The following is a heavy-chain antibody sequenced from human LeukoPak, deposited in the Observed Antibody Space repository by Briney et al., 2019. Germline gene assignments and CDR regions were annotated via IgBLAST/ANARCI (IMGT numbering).Heavy chain of an antibody. D-gene: IGHD1-14*01. CDR1: GFTFGNSW. CDR2: INADGSTT. J-gene: IGHJ3*01. V-gene: IGHV3-74*01. CDR3: VVVVEPPDSDGFDV. Sequence: GGSLRLSCAASGFTFGNSWVHWVRQAPGKGLVWVSLINADGSTTTYADSVKGRFTISRDNARNTLSLQINSLTIEDTAVYYCVVVVEPPDSDGFDVWGQGTMITVSS.